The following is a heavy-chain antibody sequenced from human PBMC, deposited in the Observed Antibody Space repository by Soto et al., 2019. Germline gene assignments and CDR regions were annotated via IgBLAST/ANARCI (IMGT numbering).Heavy chain of an antibody. CDR2: ISYDGSNK. J-gene: IGHJ6*02. CDR1: GFTFSSYG. D-gene: IGHD3-3*01. V-gene: IGHV3-30*18. CDR3: AKPGPDFWSGYYTKGDYYYYGMDV. Sequence: QVQLVESGGGVVQPGRSLRLSCAASGFTFSSYGMHRVRQAPGKGLEWVAVISYDGSNKYYADSVKGRFTISRDNSKNTLYLQMNSLRAEDTAVYYCAKPGPDFWSGYYTKGDYYYYGMDVWGQGTTVTVSS.